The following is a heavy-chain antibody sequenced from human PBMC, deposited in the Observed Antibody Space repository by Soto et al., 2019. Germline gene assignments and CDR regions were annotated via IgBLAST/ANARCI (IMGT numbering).Heavy chain of an antibody. CDR3: ARAHYYDSSGSFDY. J-gene: IGHJ4*02. D-gene: IGHD3-22*01. V-gene: IGHV1-2*02. CDR1: GYTFTGYY. Sequence: ASVKVSCKASGYTFTGYYMHWVRQAPGQGLEWMGWINPNSGGTNYAQKFQGRVTMTRDTSISTAYMELSRLRSDDTAVYYRARAHYYDSSGSFDYWGQGTLVTVSS. CDR2: INPNSGGT.